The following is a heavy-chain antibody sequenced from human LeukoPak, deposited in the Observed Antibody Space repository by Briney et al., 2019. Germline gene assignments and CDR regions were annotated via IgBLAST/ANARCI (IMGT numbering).Heavy chain of an antibody. Sequence: GGSLRLSCTASGFTFGDYAMSWFRQAPGKGLEWVGFIRSKAYGGTTEYAASVKGRFTISRDDSKSIAYLQMNSLKTEDTAVYYCTRDEDSSGWYERYNWFDPWGQGTLVTVSS. V-gene: IGHV3-49*03. CDR1: GFTFGDYA. CDR2: IRSKAYGGTT. D-gene: IGHD6-19*01. CDR3: TRDEDSSGWYERYNWFDP. J-gene: IGHJ5*02.